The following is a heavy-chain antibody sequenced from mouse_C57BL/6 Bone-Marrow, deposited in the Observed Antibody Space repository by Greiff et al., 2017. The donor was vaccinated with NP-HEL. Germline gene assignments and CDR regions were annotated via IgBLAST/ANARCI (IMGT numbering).Heavy chain of an antibody. D-gene: IGHD1-1*01. J-gene: IGHJ3*01. V-gene: IGHV5-9*01. Sequence: EVKLVESGGGLVKPGGSLKLSCAASGFTFSSYTMSWVRQTPEKRLEWVATISGGGGNPYYPDSVTGRFTFSRDNAKNTLYLQMSSLRSEDTALYYCARLTVPFAYWGQGTLVTVSA. CDR3: ARLTVPFAY. CDR1: GFTFSSYT. CDR2: ISGGGGNP.